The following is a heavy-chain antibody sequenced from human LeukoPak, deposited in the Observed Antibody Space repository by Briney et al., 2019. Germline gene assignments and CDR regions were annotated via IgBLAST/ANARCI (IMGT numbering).Heavy chain of an antibody. J-gene: IGHJ6*02. CDR2: ISYDGSNK. CDR1: GFTFNMST. D-gene: IGHD3-22*01. Sequence: GGSLRLSCAASGFTFNMSTMHWVRQAPGKGLEWVAVISYDGSNKYYADSVKGRFTISRDNSKNTLYLQMNSLRAEDTAVYYCARDDPPRRATYYYHSSGYYYADGMDVWGQGTTVTVSS. V-gene: IGHV3-30-3*01. CDR3: ARDDPPRRATYYYHSSGYYYADGMDV.